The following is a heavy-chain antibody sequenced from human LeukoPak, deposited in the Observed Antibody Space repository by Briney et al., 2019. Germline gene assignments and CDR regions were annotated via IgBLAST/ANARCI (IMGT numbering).Heavy chain of an antibody. CDR3: ARDSGYPQPINFDY. J-gene: IGHJ4*02. Sequence: SVKVSCKASGGTFSSYAISWVRQAPGQGLEWMGRIIPIFGIANYAQKFQGRVTITADKSTSTAYTELSSLRSEDTAVYYCARDSGYPQPINFDYWGQGTLVTVSS. V-gene: IGHV1-69*04. CDR2: IIPIFGIA. D-gene: IGHD3-22*01. CDR1: GGTFSSYA.